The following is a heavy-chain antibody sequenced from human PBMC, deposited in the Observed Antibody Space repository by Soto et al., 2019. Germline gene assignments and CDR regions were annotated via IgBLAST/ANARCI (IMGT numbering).Heavy chain of an antibody. CDR1: GFTFRSYS. J-gene: IGHJ4*02. CDR2: ISGSGGST. CDR3: ANDIASAGIDH. Sequence: EVQLLESGGNLVQPGGSLRLSCAASGFTFRSYSVSWVRQAPGKGLEWVSTISGSGGSTYYADSVKGRFTISRDNSKNKLCLQMNSLRAEDTAVYYCANDIASAGIDHWGQGTLVTVSS. D-gene: IGHD6-13*01. V-gene: IGHV3-23*01.